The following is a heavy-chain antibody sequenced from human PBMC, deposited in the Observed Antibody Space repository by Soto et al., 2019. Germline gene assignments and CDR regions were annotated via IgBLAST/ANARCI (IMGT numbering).Heavy chain of an antibody. J-gene: IGHJ5*02. Sequence: VSGPTLVNPTQTLTLTCTFSGFSLSTSGVGVGWIRQPPGKALEWLALIYWDDDKRYSPSLKSRLTITKDTSKNQVVLTMTNMDPVDTATYYCAHHRGDIVVVPAATAGGFDPWGQVTLVTVSS. D-gene: IGHD2-2*01. CDR3: AHHRGDIVVVPAATAGGFDP. CDR1: GFSLSTSGVG. CDR2: IYWDDDK. V-gene: IGHV2-5*02.